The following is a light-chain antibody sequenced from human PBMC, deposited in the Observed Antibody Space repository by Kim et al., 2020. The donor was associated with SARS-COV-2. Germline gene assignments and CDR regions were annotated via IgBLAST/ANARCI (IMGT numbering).Light chain of an antibody. Sequence: RVIITCTGSSSNIGAGYDVNWYQQLPGTAPLLLIFGNGNQPSGVPDQFSGSKSGTSASLAITGLQAEDEADYYCQSYDSSLSGYVFGTGTKVTVL. CDR3: QSYDSSLSGYV. CDR1: SSNIGAGYD. V-gene: IGLV1-40*01. CDR2: GNG. J-gene: IGLJ1*01.